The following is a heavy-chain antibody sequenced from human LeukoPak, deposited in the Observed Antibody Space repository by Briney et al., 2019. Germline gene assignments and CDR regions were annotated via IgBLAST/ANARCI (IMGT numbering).Heavy chain of an antibody. D-gene: IGHD3-16*01. CDR2: IKQDGSEK. V-gene: IGHV3-7*01. Sequence: PGGSLRLSCAASGFTFSSYWMSWVRQAPGKGLEWVANIKQDGSEKYYVDSVKGRFTISRDNAKNSLYLQMNSPRAEDTAVYYCARVYWGDYFDYWGQGTLVTVSS. CDR3: ARVYWGDYFDY. J-gene: IGHJ4*02. CDR1: GFTFSSYW.